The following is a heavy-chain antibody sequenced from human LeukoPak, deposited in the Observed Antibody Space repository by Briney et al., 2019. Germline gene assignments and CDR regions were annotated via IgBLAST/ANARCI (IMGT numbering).Heavy chain of an antibody. CDR2: ISSSRSYI. D-gene: IGHD3-10*01. Sequence: GGSLRLSCAASGVTFSSYRMNWVRQAPGKGLEWGSSISSSRSYIYYADSVKGRFTISRDNAKNSLYLQMNSLRAEDTAVYYCAREGYGSGSYDRFDYWGQGTLVTVSS. V-gene: IGHV3-21*01. CDR1: GVTFSSYR. CDR3: AREGYGSGSYDRFDY. J-gene: IGHJ4*02.